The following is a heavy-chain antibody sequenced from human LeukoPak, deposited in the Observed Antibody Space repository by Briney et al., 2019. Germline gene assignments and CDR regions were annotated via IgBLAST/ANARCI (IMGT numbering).Heavy chain of an antibody. Sequence: SETLSLTCSVSGGSLSSSSYYWGWIRQPPGKGLDWIGTIYNSGSTYYTPSLKSRVTMSIDTSKKQFSLKLSSVTAADTAVYYCARHVGVTPRLDYWGQGTLVTVSS. V-gene: IGHV4-39*01. J-gene: IGHJ4*02. D-gene: IGHD2-21*02. CDR1: GGSLSSSSYY. CDR3: ARHVGVTPRLDY. CDR2: IYNSGST.